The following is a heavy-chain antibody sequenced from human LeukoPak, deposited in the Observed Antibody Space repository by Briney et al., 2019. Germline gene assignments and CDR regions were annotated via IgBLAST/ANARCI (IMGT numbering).Heavy chain of an antibody. J-gene: IGHJ4*02. V-gene: IGHV3-23*01. Sequence: GGSLRLSCAASGFTFSSYAMSWVRQAPGKGLEWVSAISGSGGSTYYADSVKGRFTISRDNSKNTLYLQMNSLRAEDTAVYYCAKDRGYSSGWFAGTFDYWGQGTLVTVSS. CDR2: ISGSGGST. CDR3: AKDRGYSSGWFAGTFDY. CDR1: GFTFSSYA. D-gene: IGHD6-19*01.